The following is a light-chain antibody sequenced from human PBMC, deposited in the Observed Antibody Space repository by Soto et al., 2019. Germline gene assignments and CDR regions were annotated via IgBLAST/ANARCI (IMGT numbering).Light chain of an antibody. Sequence: QSVLTQPPSASGTPGQRVTISCSGSSSNIGSNTVNWYQQLPGTAPKLLIYSNNQRPSGVPDRFSGSKSGTSASLAISGLQSEDEADYYCAAWDGSLDGHGVFGGGTQLTVL. CDR2: SNN. CDR3: AAWDGSLDGHGV. J-gene: IGLJ2*01. CDR1: SSNIGSNT. V-gene: IGLV1-44*01.